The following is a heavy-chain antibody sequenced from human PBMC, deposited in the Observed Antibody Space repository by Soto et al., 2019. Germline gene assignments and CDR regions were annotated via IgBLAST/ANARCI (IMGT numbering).Heavy chain of an antibody. V-gene: IGHV3-74*01. D-gene: IGHD3-10*01. CDR1: GFTFINYR. CDR2: VNSDGSGT. J-gene: IGHJ3*01. Sequence: EVQLVESGGGLVQPGGSLRLSCAASGFTFINYRMHWVRQAPGKGLVWVSRVNSDGSGTEYADSAKGRFTISRDNAKNTLYLQMNSLRAEDTAVYYCARSDYSGSGKYYQGGAFDLWGQGTMVTVSS. CDR3: ARSDYSGSGKYYQGGAFDL.